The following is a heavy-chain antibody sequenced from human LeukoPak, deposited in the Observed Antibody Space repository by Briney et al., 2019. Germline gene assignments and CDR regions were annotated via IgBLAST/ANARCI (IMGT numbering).Heavy chain of an antibody. CDR2: IISDGSAT. J-gene: IGHJ6*02. V-gene: IGHV3-74*01. CDR3: ARDRVPYCSGVSCSVDV. Sequence: PGGSLRLSCAASGFTFSNYWMQWVRQAPGKGLVWVSRIISDGSATNYADSVKGRFTISRDNAKNTLYLQTNSLRVEDTAVYYCARDRVPYCSGVSCSVDVWGQGTTVTVAS. CDR1: GFTFSNYW. D-gene: IGHD2-15*01.